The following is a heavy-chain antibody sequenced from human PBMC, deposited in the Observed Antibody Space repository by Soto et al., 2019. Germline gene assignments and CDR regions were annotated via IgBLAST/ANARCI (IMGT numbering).Heavy chain of an antibody. CDR1: NCSISRYY. Sequence: SETLSQMRRVLNCSISRYYWRGIRQPQEKGLEWIGYIYYSGSTNYNPSLKSRVTISVDTSNNQFSLKLSSVTAADTAVYYCARRWGAAFDYWGQGTLVTVSS. CDR3: ARRWGAAFDY. D-gene: IGHD1-26*01. CDR2: IYYSGST. V-gene: IGHV4-59*08. J-gene: IGHJ4*02.